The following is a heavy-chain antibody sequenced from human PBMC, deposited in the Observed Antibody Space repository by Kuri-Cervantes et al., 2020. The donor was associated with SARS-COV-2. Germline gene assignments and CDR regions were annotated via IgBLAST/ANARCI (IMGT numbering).Heavy chain of an antibody. CDR3: ARGTPTALLGLSDLCFDY. Sequence: ASVKVSCKASGYTFTGYYMHWVRQAPGQGLEWMGWINPNSGGTNYAQKFQGRVTMTRDTSISTAYMELSSLRSEDTAAYYCARGTPTALLGLSDLCFDYWGQGTLVTVSS. CDR2: INPNSGGT. J-gene: IGHJ4*02. V-gene: IGHV1-2*02. D-gene: IGHD2-15*01. CDR1: GYTFTGYY.